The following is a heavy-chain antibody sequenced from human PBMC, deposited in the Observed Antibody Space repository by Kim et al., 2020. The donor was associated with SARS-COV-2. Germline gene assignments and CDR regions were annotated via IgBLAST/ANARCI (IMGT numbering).Heavy chain of an antibody. V-gene: IGHV4-34*01. CDR1: GGSFSGYY. CDR3: ASPRESGSYYYYYGMDV. CDR2: INHSGST. Sequence: SETLSLTCAVYGGSFSGYYWSWIRQPPGKGLEWIGEINHSGSTNYNPSLKSRVTISVDTSKNQFSLKLSSVTAADTAVYYCASPRESGSYYYYYGMDVWG. D-gene: IGHD3-10*01. J-gene: IGHJ6*01.